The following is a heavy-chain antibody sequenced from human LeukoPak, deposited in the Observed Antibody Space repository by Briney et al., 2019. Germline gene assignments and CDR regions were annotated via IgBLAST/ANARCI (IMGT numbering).Heavy chain of an antibody. Sequence: PGGSLRLSCAASGFTFRNYAMSWVRQAPGKGLEWVSAITGTGGRTYEADSVKGRFTISRDNSKNTLYLQMNSLRAEDTAVYYCAKESGGIAVAGDNWFDPWGQGTLVTVSS. CDR3: AKESGGIAVAGDNWFDP. V-gene: IGHV3-23*01. CDR1: GFTFRNYA. CDR2: ITGTGGRT. J-gene: IGHJ5*02. D-gene: IGHD6-19*01.